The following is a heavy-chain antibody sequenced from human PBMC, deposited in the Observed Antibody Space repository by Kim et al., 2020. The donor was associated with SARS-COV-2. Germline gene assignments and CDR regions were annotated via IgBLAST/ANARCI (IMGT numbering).Heavy chain of an antibody. CDR2: INPNSGGT. V-gene: IGHV1-2*06. CDR1: GYTFTGYY. J-gene: IGHJ4*02. Sequence: ASVKVSCKASGYTFTGYYMHWVRQAPGQGLEWMGRINPNSGGTNYAQKFQGRVTMTRDTSISTAYMELSRLRSDDTAVYYCARDRQWLASNYFDYWGQGTLVTVSS. CDR3: ARDRQWLASNYFDY. D-gene: IGHD6-19*01.